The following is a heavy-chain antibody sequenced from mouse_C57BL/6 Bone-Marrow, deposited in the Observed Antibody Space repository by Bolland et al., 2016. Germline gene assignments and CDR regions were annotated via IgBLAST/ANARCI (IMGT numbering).Heavy chain of an antibody. J-gene: IGHJ3*01. Sequence: IGDIYPGSGSTNYNEKFKSKATLTVDTSSGTAYMQLSSLTSEDSAVYYCARWGGFAYWGQGTLV. CDR3: ARWGGFAY. V-gene: IGHV1-55*01. CDR2: IYPGSGST.